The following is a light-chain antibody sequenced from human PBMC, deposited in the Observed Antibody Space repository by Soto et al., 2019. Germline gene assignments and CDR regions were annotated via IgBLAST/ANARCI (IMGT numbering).Light chain of an antibody. V-gene: IGKV1-27*01. CDR1: LGISDY. J-gene: IGKJ1*01. Sequence: DNQMTQSPSSLSASVGDRVTITCRASLGISDYLAWYQHKPGKVPKLLIFAASTLHSGVPSRFSGSGSGTDFTLTISSLQPDDVATYYCQKYNSPPWTFGQGTKVDIK. CDR3: QKYNSPPWT. CDR2: AAS.